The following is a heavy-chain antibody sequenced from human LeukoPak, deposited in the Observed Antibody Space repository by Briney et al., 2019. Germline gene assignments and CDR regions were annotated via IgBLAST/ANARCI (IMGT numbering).Heavy chain of an antibody. V-gene: IGHV1-69*01. D-gene: IGHD3-22*01. CDR3: ARAMDDSSGYPVDY. CDR2: IIPIFGTA. Sequence: ASVKVSCKASGGTFSSYAISWVRQAPGQGLEWMGGIIPIFGTANYAQKFQGRVTITADESTSTAYMELSSLRSEDTAVYYCARAMDDSSGYPVDYWGQGTLVTVSS. J-gene: IGHJ4*02. CDR1: GGTFSSYA.